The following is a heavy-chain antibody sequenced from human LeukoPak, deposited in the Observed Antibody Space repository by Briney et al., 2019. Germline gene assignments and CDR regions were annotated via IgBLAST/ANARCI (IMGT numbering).Heavy chain of an antibody. Sequence: ASVKVSCKASGYTFTSYGISWVRQAPGQGLEWMGWISAYNGNTNYAQKLQCRVTMTTDTSTSTAYMELRSLRSEDTAVYYCARVKDYYDSSGLQNRYYFDYWGQGTLVTVSS. V-gene: IGHV1-18*01. D-gene: IGHD3-22*01. CDR2: ISAYNGNT. J-gene: IGHJ4*02. CDR3: ARVKDYYDSSGLQNRYYFDY. CDR1: GYTFTSYG.